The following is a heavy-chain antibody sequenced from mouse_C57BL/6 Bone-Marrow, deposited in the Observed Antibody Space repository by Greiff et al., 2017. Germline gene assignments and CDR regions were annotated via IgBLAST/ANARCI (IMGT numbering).Heavy chain of an antibody. CDR1: GYTFTSYT. CDR2: INPSSGYT. Sequence: ESGAELARPGASVKMSCKASGYTFTSYTMHWVKQRPGQGLEWIGYINPSSGYTKYNQKFKDKATLTADKSSSTAYMQLSSLTSEDSAVYYCASWDALYYAMDYWGQGTSVTVSS. D-gene: IGHD4-1*01. V-gene: IGHV1-4*01. J-gene: IGHJ4*01. CDR3: ASWDALYYAMDY.